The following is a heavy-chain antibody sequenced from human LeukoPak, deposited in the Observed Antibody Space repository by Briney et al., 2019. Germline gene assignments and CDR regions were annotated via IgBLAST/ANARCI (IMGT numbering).Heavy chain of an antibody. CDR1: GGSISSYY. Sequence: SETLSLTCTVSGGSISSYYWSWIRQPAGQGLEWIGRIYTSGSTNYNPSLKSRVNMSVDTSNNQFSLKLSSVTAADTAVYYCAREVDVDIVATHFDYWGQGTLVTVSS. J-gene: IGHJ4*02. D-gene: IGHD5-12*01. CDR3: AREVDVDIVATHFDY. V-gene: IGHV4-4*07. CDR2: IYTSGST.